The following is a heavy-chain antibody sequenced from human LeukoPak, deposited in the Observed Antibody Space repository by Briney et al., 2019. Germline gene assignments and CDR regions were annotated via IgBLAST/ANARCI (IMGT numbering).Heavy chain of an antibody. J-gene: IGHJ6*02. CDR3: AKEGYYDSSGWGNSMDV. CDR1: GFTFSSYG. D-gene: IGHD3-22*01. Sequence: GGSLRLSCAASGFTFSSYGMHWVRQAPGKGLEWVAVISYDGSNKYYVDSVKGRFTISRDNSKNTLYLQMNSLRAEDTAVYYCAKEGYYDSSGWGNSMDVWGQGTTVTVSS. V-gene: IGHV3-30*18. CDR2: ISYDGSNK.